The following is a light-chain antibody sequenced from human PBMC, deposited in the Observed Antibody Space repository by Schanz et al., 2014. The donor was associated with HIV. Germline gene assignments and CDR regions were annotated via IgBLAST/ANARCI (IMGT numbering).Light chain of an antibody. CDR1: QSINNY. CDR2: GAS. V-gene: IGKV3-20*01. J-gene: IGKJ4*01. CDR3: QSFGGSWGT. Sequence: EIVLTQSPGTLSLSPGERATLSCRASQSINNYLAWYQQKPGQAPRLLIYGASSRATGIPDRFNGGGSGTDFTLTISRLEPDDFAMYYCQSFGGSWGTFGGGTKVEIK.